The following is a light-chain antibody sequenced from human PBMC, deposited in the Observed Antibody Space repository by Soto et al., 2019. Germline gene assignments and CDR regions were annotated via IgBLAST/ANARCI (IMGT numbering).Light chain of an antibody. Sequence: EIVMTQSPATLFLSPGERATLSCRASQSVSSDLAWYQQKPGQAPRLLIHDASSRATDIPARFSGSGSGTEFTRAISSLQSEDFAVYYCQQYSDWPLTFGGGTKVEIK. CDR2: DAS. CDR3: QQYSDWPLT. J-gene: IGKJ4*01. CDR1: QSVSSD. V-gene: IGKV3-15*01.